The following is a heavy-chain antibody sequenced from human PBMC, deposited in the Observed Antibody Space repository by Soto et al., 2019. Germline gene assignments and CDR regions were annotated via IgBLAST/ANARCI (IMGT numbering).Heavy chain of an antibody. CDR2: ISSNGGST. V-gene: IGHV3-64*07. Sequence: EVQLVESGGGLVQPGGSLRLSCAASGFPFSNYAMHWVRQAPGKGLEYVSAISSNGGSTYYADSVKGRFTISRDNSKNTLYLQMGSLNTDDMAVYYCARAGGAMVYWGQGTLVTVSS. J-gene: IGHJ4*02. CDR3: ARAGGAMVY. D-gene: IGHD3-16*01. CDR1: GFPFSNYA.